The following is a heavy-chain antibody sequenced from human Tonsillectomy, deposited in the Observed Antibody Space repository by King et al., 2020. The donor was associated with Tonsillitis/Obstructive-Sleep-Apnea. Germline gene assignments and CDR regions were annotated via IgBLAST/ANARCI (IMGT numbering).Heavy chain of an antibody. CDR3: TSAPIHYCSAAGFASFDI. Sequence: VQLVESGGGLVKPGGSLRLSCAASTFTFSYYGMNWVRQAPGKGLEWVSSISSSSSYIYYADSVKGRFTISRDNAKTSLYLQMNSLRAEDTAVYYCTSAPIHYCSAAGFASFDISGHGTMVTVSS. V-gene: IGHV3-21*01. D-gene: IGHD6-13*01. CDR2: ISSSSSYI. J-gene: IGHJ3*02. CDR1: TFTFSYYG.